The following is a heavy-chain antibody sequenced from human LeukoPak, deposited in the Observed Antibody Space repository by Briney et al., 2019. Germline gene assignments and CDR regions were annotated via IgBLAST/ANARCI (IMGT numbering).Heavy chain of an antibody. D-gene: IGHD4-17*01. V-gene: IGHV3-23*01. Sequence: GGSLRLSCAASGFTFSSYAMSWVRQAPGKGLEWVSAISGSGGSTYYADSVKGRFTISRDNSKNALYLQMNSLRAEDTAVYYCARATTVTTSLGYWGQGTLVTVSS. J-gene: IGHJ4*02. CDR1: GFTFSSYA. CDR2: ISGSGGST. CDR3: ARATTVTTSLGY.